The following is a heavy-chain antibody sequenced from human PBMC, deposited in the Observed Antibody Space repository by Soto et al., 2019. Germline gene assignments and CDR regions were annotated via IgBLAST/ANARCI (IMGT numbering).Heavy chain of an antibody. V-gene: IGHV3-48*03. Sequence: EVQLVESGGGLVQPGGSLRLSCAASGFTFSSYEMNWVRQAPGKGLEWVSYISSSGSTIYYADSVKDRFTISRDNAKNSLYLQMNSLRAEDTAVYYCARDIVDTAMKNRAYFDYWGQGTLVTVSS. D-gene: IGHD5-18*01. CDR3: ARDIVDTAMKNRAYFDY. CDR1: GFTFSSYE. CDR2: ISSSGSTI. J-gene: IGHJ4*02.